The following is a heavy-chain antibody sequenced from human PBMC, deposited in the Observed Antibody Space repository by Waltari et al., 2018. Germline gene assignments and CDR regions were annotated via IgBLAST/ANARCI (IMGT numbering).Heavy chain of an antibody. D-gene: IGHD6-19*01. CDR1: GGTFSSYA. Sequence: QVQLVQSGAEVKKPGSSVKVSCKASGGTFSSYAISWVRQAPGQGLEWMGGIIPILGIANYAQKFQGRVTITADESTSTAYMELSSLRSEDTAVYYCARVRDSSGWPGEGPRFDPWGQGTLVTVSS. V-gene: IGHV1-69*04. CDR2: IIPILGIA. J-gene: IGHJ5*02. CDR3: ARVRDSSGWPGEGPRFDP.